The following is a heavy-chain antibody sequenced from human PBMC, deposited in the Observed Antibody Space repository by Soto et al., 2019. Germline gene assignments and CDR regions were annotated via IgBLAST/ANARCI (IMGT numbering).Heavy chain of an antibody. J-gene: IGHJ5*02. CDR1: GGSVSGVDYF. D-gene: IGHD2-21*01. Sequence: SETLSLTCTVSGGSVSGVDYFWSWIRQSPGKGLEWIGYIYYTGITHLNPSLKRRLTMAVDTSKNEFSLKLTSVSAADTAVYFCAREERKGIISWFDPWGQGTPVTVS. CDR3: AREERKGIISWFDP. CDR2: IYYTGIT. V-gene: IGHV4-30-4*01.